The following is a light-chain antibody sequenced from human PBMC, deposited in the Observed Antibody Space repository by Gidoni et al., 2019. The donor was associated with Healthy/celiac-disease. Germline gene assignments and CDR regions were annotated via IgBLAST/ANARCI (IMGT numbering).Light chain of an antibody. CDR3: SSYTSSSTLVV. Sequence: QSALTQPASVSGSPGQPNTISRTGTSSDVGGYNYVSWYQQHPGKAPKLMIYDVSNRPSGVSNRFSGSKSGNTASLTISGLQAEDEADYYCSSYTSSSTLVVFGGGTKLTVL. CDR1: SSDVGGYNY. V-gene: IGLV2-14*03. CDR2: DVS. J-gene: IGLJ2*01.